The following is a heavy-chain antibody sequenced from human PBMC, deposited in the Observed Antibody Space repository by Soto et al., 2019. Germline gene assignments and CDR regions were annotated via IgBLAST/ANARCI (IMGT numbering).Heavy chain of an antibody. V-gene: IGHV1-18*01. CDR2: ISAYNGNT. D-gene: IGHD6-13*01. J-gene: IGHJ3*02. Sequence: AXVKVSCKASGYTFTGYGISWVRQAPGQGLEWMGWISAYNGNTNYAQKLQGRVTMTTDTSTSTAYMELRSLRSDDTAVYYCARSIAAAGMGAFDIWGQGTMVTVSS. CDR1: GYTFTGYG. CDR3: ARSIAAAGMGAFDI.